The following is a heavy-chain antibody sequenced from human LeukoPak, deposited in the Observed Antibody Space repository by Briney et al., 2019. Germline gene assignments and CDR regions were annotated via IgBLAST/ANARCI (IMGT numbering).Heavy chain of an antibody. CDR2: ISAYNGNT. D-gene: IGHD2-15*01. CDR3: ARDAMRADIVVVIAARDHYYGMDV. CDR1: GYTFTSYG. V-gene: IGHV1-18*01. J-gene: IGHJ6*02. Sequence: ASVKVSCKASGYTFTSYGISWVRQAPGQGLEWIGWISAYNGNTNYAQKLQGRVTMTTDTSTSTAYMELRSLRSDDTAVYYCARDAMRADIVVVIAARDHYYGMDVWGQGTTVTVSS.